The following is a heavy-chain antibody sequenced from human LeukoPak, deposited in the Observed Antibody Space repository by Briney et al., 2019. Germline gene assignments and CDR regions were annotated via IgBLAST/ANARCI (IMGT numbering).Heavy chain of an antibody. CDR1: GFTFSTYA. Sequence: GGSLRLSCAASGFTFSTYAIHWVRQAPGKGLEWVAVIWYDGSNKYYADSVKGRFTISRDKSKNTLYLQMNSLRAEDTAVYYCARDTEGLVDYWGQGTLVTVSS. CDR3: ARDTEGLVDY. J-gene: IGHJ4*02. V-gene: IGHV3-33*08. CDR2: IWYDGSNK.